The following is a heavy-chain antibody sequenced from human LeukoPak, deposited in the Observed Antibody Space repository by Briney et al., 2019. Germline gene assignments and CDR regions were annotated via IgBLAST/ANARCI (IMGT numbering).Heavy chain of an antibody. CDR3: ARDSVYSSAWSDYHHYGMDV. D-gene: IGHD6-13*01. Sequence: PGGSLRLSCAASGFTFSSYAMSWVRQAPGKGLEWVSAISGSGGSTYYADSVKGRFTISRDNSKNTLYLQMNSLAAEDTAVYYCARDSVYSSAWSDYHHYGMDVWGQGTTVTVSS. J-gene: IGHJ6*02. V-gene: IGHV3-23*01. CDR1: GFTFSSYA. CDR2: ISGSGGST.